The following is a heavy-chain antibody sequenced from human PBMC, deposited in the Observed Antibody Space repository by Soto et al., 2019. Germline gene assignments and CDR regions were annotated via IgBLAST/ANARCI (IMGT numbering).Heavy chain of an antibody. J-gene: IGHJ4*02. D-gene: IGHD5-18*01. CDR1: GFTFSSYA. CDR3: AKHPGRGYSYGYFDY. CDR2: ISGSGGST. Sequence: SLRLSCAASGFTFSSYAMSWVRQAPGKGLEWVSAISGSGGSTYYADSVKGRFTISRDNSKNTLYLQMNSLRAEDTAVYYCAKHPGRGYSYGYFDYWGQGTLVTVSS. V-gene: IGHV3-23*01.